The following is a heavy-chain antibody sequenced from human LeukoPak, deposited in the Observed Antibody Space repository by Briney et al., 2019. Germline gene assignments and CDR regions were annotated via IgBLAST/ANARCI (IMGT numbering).Heavy chain of an antibody. J-gene: IGHJ3*02. Sequence: SQTLSLTCAISGDSVSSKTVAWNWIRQSPSRGLEWLGRTYYRSKWYNDYGVSVKSRININPDTSKNHFSLQLSSVTPEDTAVYYCVRGGQGDGHSADEGFDIWGQGTMVTVS. D-gene: IGHD5-18*01. V-gene: IGHV6-1*01. CDR3: VRGGQGDGHSADEGFDI. CDR1: GDSVSSKTVA. CDR2: TYYRSKWYN.